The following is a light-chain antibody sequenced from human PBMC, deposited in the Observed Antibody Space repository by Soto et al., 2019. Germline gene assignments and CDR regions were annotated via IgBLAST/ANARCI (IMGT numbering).Light chain of an antibody. Sequence: QSALTQPRSVSGPPGQSVSISCSGTSSDVGTYNYVSWYQQHPSKAPKLMIYDVSKRPSGVPDRFSGSKSGNTASLTISGLQAEDEADYYCCSYAGGYTHAVFGGGTKVTVL. CDR1: SSDVGTYNY. J-gene: IGLJ2*01. CDR2: DVS. CDR3: CSYAGGYTHAV. V-gene: IGLV2-11*01.